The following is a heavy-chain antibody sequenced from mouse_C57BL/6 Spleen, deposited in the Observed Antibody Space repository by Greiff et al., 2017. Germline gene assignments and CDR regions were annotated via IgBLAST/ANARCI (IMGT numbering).Heavy chain of an antibody. J-gene: IGHJ3*01. V-gene: IGHV1-81*01. CDR2: IYPRSGNT. D-gene: IGHD2-1*01. CDR1: GYTFTSYG. CDR3: AQLLAY. Sequence: VQLQQSGAELARPGASVKLSCKASGYTFTSYGISWVKQRTGQGLEWIGEIYPRSGNTYYNEKFKGKATLTADKSSSTAYMELRSLTSEDSAVYFCAQLLAYWGQGTLVTVSA.